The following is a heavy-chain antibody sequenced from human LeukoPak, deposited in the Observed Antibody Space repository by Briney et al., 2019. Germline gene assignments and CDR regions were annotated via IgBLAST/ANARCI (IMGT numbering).Heavy chain of an antibody. CDR1: GFTFSSYA. V-gene: IGHV3-23*01. Sequence: GGSLRLPCAASGFTFSSYAMSWVRQAPGKGLEWVSAISGSGGSTYYADSVKGRFTISRDNSKNTLYLQMNSLRAEDTAVYYCAKDPRNYCSGGSCYLNWFDPWGQGTLVTVSS. J-gene: IGHJ5*02. D-gene: IGHD2-15*01. CDR3: AKDPRNYCSGGSCYLNWFDP. CDR2: ISGSGGST.